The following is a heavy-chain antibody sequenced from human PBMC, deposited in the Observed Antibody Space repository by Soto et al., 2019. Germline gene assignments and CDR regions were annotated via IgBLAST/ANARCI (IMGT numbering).Heavy chain of an antibody. V-gene: IGHV1-18*01. CDR3: AKDAIAAPGVFDY. CDR1: VYTFTSYV. Sequence: ASVKVSCKASVYTFTSYVISWLRQAPGQGLEWMGWISAYNGNTNYAQKLQGRVTMTTDTSTSTVYMELRSLRSDDTAVYYCAKDAIAAPGVFDYWGQGTPVTVSS. D-gene: IGHD6-13*01. CDR2: ISAYNGNT. J-gene: IGHJ4*02.